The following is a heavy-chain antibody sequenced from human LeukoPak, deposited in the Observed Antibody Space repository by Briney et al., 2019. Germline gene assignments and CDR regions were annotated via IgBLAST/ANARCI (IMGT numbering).Heavy chain of an antibody. V-gene: IGHV4-38-2*01. D-gene: IGHD1-26*01. J-gene: IGHJ4*02. Sequence: GSLRLSCAASGFTFSSYSMNWVRQAPGKGLEWIGSIYHSGSTYYNPSLKSRVTISVDTSKNQFSLKLSSVTAADTAVYYCARRLVGANVFDYWGQGTLVTVSS. CDR3: ARRLVGANVFDY. CDR2: IYHSGST. CDR1: GFTFSSYS.